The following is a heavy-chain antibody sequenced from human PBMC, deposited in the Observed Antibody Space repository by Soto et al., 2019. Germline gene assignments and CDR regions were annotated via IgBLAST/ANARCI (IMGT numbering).Heavy chain of an antibody. Sequence: QVQLVESGGGLVQPGTSLRLSCAVSGFSFRTYGFHWVRQPPGKGLQWVAVISPKGHSDSVEGRFTISRDNSKDTSSLQMNNLRAEDTAVSYWARDDAFANENGFDLLGQGTMVTVSS. CDR3: ARDDAFANENGFDL. V-gene: IGHV3-33*01. J-gene: IGHJ3*01. CDR1: GFSFRTYG. D-gene: IGHD1-1*01. CDR2: ISPK.